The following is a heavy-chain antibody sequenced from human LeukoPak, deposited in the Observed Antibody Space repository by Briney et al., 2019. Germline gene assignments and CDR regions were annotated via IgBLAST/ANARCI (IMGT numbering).Heavy chain of an antibody. J-gene: IGHJ4*02. CDR1: GGSISSSSYY. D-gene: IGHD5-12*01. Sequence: PSETLSLTCTVSGGSISSSSYYWGWIRQPPGKGLEWIGSIYHSGSTYYNPSLKSRVTISVDTSKNQFSLKLSSVTAADTAVYYCARFGDSGYPSFFDYWGQGTLVTVSS. CDR3: ARFGDSGYPSFFDY. CDR2: IYHSGST. V-gene: IGHV4-39*07.